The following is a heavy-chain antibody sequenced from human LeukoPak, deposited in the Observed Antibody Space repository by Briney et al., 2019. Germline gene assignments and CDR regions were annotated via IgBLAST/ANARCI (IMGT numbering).Heavy chain of an antibody. D-gene: IGHD2-21*02. CDR2: ISGGGSTT. CDR3: AKSGLGDHGIFTGRGSPYYYYSLDV. Sequence: QPGGYLRLSCTASGFTFNDFVMQWVRQVPGKSLEWVALISGGGSTTDYASSVEGRFTISRDNTQKSLFLEMNNLGTEDTALYYCAKSGLGDHGIFTGRGSPYYYYSLDVWGKGTTVIVS. J-gene: IGHJ6*03. CDR1: GFTFNDFV. V-gene: IGHV3-43*02.